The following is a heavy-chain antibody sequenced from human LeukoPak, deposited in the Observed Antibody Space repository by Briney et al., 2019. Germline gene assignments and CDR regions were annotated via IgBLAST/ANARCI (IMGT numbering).Heavy chain of an antibody. J-gene: IGHJ2*01. CDR3: ARQGSYDSSGYYYKWYFDL. Sequence: PSETLSLTCTVSGGSISSSSYYWGWIRQPPGTGLEWLGSIYYSGSTYYNPSLKSRVTISVDTSKNQFSLKLSSVTAADTAVYYCARQGSYDSSGYYYKWYFDLWGRGTLVTVSS. CDR1: GGSISSSSYY. V-gene: IGHV4-39*01. CDR2: IYYSGST. D-gene: IGHD3-22*01.